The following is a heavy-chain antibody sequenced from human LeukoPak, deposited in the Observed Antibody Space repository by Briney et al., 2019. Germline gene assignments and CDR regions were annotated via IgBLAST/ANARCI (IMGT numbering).Heavy chain of an antibody. J-gene: IGHJ4*02. D-gene: IGHD2-15*01. CDR3: ARWWVAGDFDY. CDR1: GNYW. CDR2: INSDGSWT. Sequence: GGSLRLSCAASGNYWMHWVRQVPGKGLVWVSHINSDGSWTSYADSVKGRFTISKDNAKNTVYLQMNSLRAEDTAVYCCARWWVAGDFDYWGQGTLVTVSS. V-gene: IGHV3-74*01.